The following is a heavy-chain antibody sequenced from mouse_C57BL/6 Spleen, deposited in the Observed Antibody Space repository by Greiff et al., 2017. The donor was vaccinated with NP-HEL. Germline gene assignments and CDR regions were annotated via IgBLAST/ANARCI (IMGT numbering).Heavy chain of an antibody. V-gene: IGHV1-85*01. J-gene: IGHJ4*01. D-gene: IGHD2-4*01. CDR1: GYTFTSYD. CDR2: IYPRDGST. Sequence: QVQLKESGPELVKPGASVKLSCKASGYTFTSYDINWVKQRPGQGLEWIGWIYPRDGSTKYNEKFKGKATLTVDTSSSTAYMELHSLTSEDSAVYFCARVGDYEGYAMDYWGQGTSVTVSS. CDR3: ARVGDYEGYAMDY.